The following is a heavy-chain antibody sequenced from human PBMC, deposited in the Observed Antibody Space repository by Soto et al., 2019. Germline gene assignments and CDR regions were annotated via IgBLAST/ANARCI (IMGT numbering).Heavy chain of an antibody. CDR3: ARGRDYYYYMDV. CDR1: GFTFSSYS. CDR2: ISSSSSTI. Sequence: EVQLVESGGGLVQPGGSRRLSCAASGFTFSSYSMNWVRQAPGKGLEWVSYISSSSSTIYYADSVKGRFTISRDNAKNSLYLQMNSLRAEDTAVYYCARGRDYYYYMDVWGKGTTVTVSS. J-gene: IGHJ6*03. V-gene: IGHV3-48*01.